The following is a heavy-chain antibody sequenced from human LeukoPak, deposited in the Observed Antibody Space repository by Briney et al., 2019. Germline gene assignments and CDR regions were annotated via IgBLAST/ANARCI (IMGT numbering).Heavy chain of an antibody. D-gene: IGHD6-13*01. V-gene: IGHV3-30*02. J-gene: IGHJ4*02. Sequence: QPGGSLRLSCAASGFTFSSYGMHWVRQAPGKGLEWVAVIWYGGSNKYYADSVKGRFTISRDNSKNTLYLQMNSLRAEDTAVYYCAKGGSSSWAEYFDYWGQGTLVTVSS. CDR1: GFTFSSYG. CDR3: AKGGSSSWAEYFDY. CDR2: IWYGGSNK.